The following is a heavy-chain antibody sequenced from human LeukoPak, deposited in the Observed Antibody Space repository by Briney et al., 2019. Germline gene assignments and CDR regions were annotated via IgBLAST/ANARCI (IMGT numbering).Heavy chain of an antibody. J-gene: IGHJ4*02. Sequence: GASVKVSCKASGGTFSSYAISWVRQAPGQGLEWMGRIIPILGIANYAQKFQGRVTITADKSTSTAYMELSSLRPEDTAVYYCAREIMITFGGVIVWNPPDYWGQGTLVTVSS. V-gene: IGHV1-69*04. CDR1: GGTFSSYA. CDR2: IIPILGIA. CDR3: AREIMITFGGVIVWNPPDY. D-gene: IGHD3-16*02.